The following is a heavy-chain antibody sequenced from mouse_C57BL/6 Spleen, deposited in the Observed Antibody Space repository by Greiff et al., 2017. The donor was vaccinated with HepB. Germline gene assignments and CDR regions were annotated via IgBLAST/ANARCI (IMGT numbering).Heavy chain of an antibody. D-gene: IGHD1-1*01. Sequence: EVKLVESEGGLVQPGRSMKLSCTASGFTFSDYYMAWVRQVPEKGLEWVANINYDGSSTYYLDSLKSRFIISRDNAKNILYLQMSSLKSEDTATYYCARDSPGSSYDYWGQGTTLTVSS. CDR1: GFTFSDYY. CDR2: INYDGSST. V-gene: IGHV5-16*01. J-gene: IGHJ2*01. CDR3: ARDSPGSSYDY.